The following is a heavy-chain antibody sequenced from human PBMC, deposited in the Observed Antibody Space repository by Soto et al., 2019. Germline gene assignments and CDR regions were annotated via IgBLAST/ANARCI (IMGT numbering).Heavy chain of an antibody. J-gene: IGHJ4*02. Sequence: QVQLQESGPGLVKPSESLSLTCAVSDDSINSYYCMWIRQPPGKGLESIGYLYYGRSANYNPSLKSRVTLSVDTSTNQCSLTLSSMTAADTAVYYCALRSMAVVPEYWGQGTLVTVSS. CDR2: LYYGRSA. CDR3: ALRSMAVVPEY. V-gene: IGHV4-59*01. CDR1: DDSINSYY. D-gene: IGHD3-22*01.